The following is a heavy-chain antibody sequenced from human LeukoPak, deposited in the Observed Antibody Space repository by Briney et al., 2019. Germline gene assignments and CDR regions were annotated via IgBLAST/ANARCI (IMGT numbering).Heavy chain of an antibody. CDR2: IYYTGST. D-gene: IGHD5-18*01. Sequence: PSETLSLTCTVSGGSISSNSYYWGWIRQPPGKGLEWIGTIYYTGSTYYNPSLKSRVTISVDTSKNQFSLKLSSVTAADTAVYYCARLDGYSYGYHFYYYMDVWGKGTTVTVSS. CDR1: GGSISSNSYY. V-gene: IGHV4-39*01. J-gene: IGHJ6*03. CDR3: ARLDGYSYGYHFYYYMDV.